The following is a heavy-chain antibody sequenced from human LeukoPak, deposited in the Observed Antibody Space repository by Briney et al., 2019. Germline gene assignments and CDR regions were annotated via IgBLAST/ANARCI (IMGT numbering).Heavy chain of an antibody. D-gene: IGHD3-10*01. Sequence: PGGSLRLSCAASGFIFRNYWMTWVRQAPGKGLEWVANIKDDGRDKYYVDSVKGRFTISKDNNKNSVYLQMSSLRVDDTAVYYWARDAARGFASGGEGTLVTASS. J-gene: IGHJ4*02. V-gene: IGHV3-7*01. CDR3: ARDAARGFAS. CDR1: GFIFRNYW. CDR2: IKDDGRDK.